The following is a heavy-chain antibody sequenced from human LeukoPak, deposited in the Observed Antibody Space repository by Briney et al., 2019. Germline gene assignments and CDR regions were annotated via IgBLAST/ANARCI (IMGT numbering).Heavy chain of an antibody. CDR1: GFTFGDYA. Sequence: PGRSLRLSCAASGFTFGDYAMHWVRQAPGKGLEWVSGISWNSGTIGYADSVQGRFTISRDNAKNSLYLQMNSLRAEDTALYYCAKGGQITTFGVVGDVWGKGTTVTVSS. CDR2: ISWNSGTI. V-gene: IGHV3-9*01. CDR3: AKGGQITTFGVVGDV. J-gene: IGHJ6*04. D-gene: IGHD3-3*01.